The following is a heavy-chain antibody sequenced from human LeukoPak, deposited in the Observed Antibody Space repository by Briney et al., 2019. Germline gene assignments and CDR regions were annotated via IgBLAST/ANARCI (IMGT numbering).Heavy chain of an antibody. D-gene: IGHD6-19*01. CDR3: AKDSSGWYFDY. J-gene: IGHJ4*02. CDR1: GFTFSSYA. V-gene: IGHV3-30*04. Sequence: SGRSLRLSCAASGFTFSSYAMHWVRQAPGKGLEWVAVISYDGSNKYYADSVKGRFTISRDNSKNTLYLQMNSLRAEDTAVYYCAKDSSGWYFDYWGQGTLVTVSS. CDR2: ISYDGSNK.